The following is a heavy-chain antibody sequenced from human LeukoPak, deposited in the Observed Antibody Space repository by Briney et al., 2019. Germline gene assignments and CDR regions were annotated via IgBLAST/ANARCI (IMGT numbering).Heavy chain of an antibody. Sequence: SVKVSCKASGGTFSSYAISWVRQAPGQGLEWMGGIIPIFGTANYAQKSQGRVTITADESTSTAYMELSSLRSEDTAVYYCAIYYDFWSGYSSNRLFDPWGQGTLVTVSS. CDR3: AIYYDFWSGYSSNRLFDP. V-gene: IGHV1-69*01. J-gene: IGHJ5*02. CDR1: GGTFSSYA. CDR2: IIPIFGTA. D-gene: IGHD3-3*01.